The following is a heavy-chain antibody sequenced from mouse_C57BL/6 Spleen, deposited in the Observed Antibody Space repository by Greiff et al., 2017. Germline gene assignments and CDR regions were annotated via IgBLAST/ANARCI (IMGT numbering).Heavy chain of an antibody. CDR3: ARGDHGHDGDAMDY. CDR2: IYPGDGDT. Sequence: VQLVESGAELVKPGASVKISCKASGYAFSSYWMNWVKQRPGKGLEWIGQIYPGDGDTNYNGKFKGKATLTADKSSSTAYMQLSSLTSEDSAVYFCARGDHGHDGDAMDYWGQGTSVTVSS. CDR1: GYAFSSYW. J-gene: IGHJ4*01. V-gene: IGHV1-80*01. D-gene: IGHD2-2*01.